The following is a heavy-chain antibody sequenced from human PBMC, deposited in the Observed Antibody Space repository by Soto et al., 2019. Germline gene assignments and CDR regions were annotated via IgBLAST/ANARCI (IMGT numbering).Heavy chain of an antibody. J-gene: IGHJ4*02. CDR3: AKDDLFYGTSLFDY. Sequence: EVQLLESGGGLVQPGKSLRLSCAASGFTFSDYAMGWVRQAPGKGLQWVSSFSGNDGSTYYSDSVKGRFTISRDNSKNTLYLHLGSLGSQETDIYYCAKDDLFYGTSLFDYWGQGTLVTVSS. CDR2: FSGNDGST. CDR1: GFTFSDYA. V-gene: IGHV3-23*01. D-gene: IGHD1-1*01.